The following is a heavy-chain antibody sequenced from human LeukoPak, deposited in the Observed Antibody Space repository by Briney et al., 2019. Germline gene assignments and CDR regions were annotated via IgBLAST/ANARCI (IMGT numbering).Heavy chain of an antibody. CDR2: IYYGEST. CDR1: GYSISSGYY. Sequence: SETLSLTCTVSGYSISSGYYWGWIRQPPGKGLEWIGYIYYGESTNYNPSLKSRVTISVDTSKNQFSLKLTSVTAADTAVYYCARRPYSSGWYYLDYWGQGTLVTVSS. CDR3: ARRPYSSGWYYLDY. V-gene: IGHV4-38-2*02. J-gene: IGHJ4*02. D-gene: IGHD6-19*01.